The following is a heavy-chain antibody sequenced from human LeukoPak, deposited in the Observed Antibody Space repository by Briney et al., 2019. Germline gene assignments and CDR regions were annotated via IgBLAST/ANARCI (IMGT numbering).Heavy chain of an antibody. D-gene: IGHD2-2*01. CDR1: GFTFSNAW. CDR2: IKSKTDGGTT. V-gene: IGHV3-15*01. CDR3: TTWGTSWYNWFDP. J-gene: IGHJ5*02. Sequence: RGSLRLSCAASGFTFSNAWMSWVRQAPGKGLEWDGRIKSKTDGGTTDYAAPVKGRFTISRDDSKNTLYLQMNSLKTEDTAVYCCTTWGTSWYNWFDPWGQGTLVTVSS.